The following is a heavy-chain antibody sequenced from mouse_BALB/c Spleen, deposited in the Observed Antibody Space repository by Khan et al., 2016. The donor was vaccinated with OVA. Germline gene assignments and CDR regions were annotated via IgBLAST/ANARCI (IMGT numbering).Heavy chain of an antibody. Sequence: QVRLQQSGAELVRPGASVTLSCKAAGYTFPDYELHWVKQTPVHGLEWIGVIDPKTGVTAYNQKFKGKATLTADKSSSTAYMELRSLTSEDSAVYYCTRSTFAYWGQGTLVTVSA. CDR1: GYTFPDYE. CDR3: TRSTFAY. CDR2: IDPKTGVT. V-gene: IGHV1-15*01. J-gene: IGHJ3*01.